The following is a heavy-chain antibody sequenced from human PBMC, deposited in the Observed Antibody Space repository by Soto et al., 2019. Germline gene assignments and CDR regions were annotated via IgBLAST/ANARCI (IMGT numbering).Heavy chain of an antibody. Sequence: SETLSLTCAVYGGSFRGYYWSWIRQPPGKGLEWIGEINHSGSTNYNPSLKSRVTISVDTSKNQFSLKLSSVTAADTAVYYCARGANIGGPRGFADYWGQGTLVTVSS. CDR3: ARGANIGGPRGFADY. CDR1: GGSFRGYY. V-gene: IGHV4-34*01. D-gene: IGHD2-15*01. CDR2: INHSGST. J-gene: IGHJ4*02.